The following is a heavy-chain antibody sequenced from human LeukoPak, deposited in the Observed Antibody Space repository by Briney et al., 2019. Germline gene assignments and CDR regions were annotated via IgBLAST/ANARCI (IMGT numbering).Heavy chain of an antibody. CDR2: ISYDGSNK. V-gene: IGHV3-30-3*01. Sequence: GRSLRLSCAASGFTFSSYAMHWVRQAPGKGLEWVAVISYDGSNKYYADSVKGRFTISRDNSKNTLYLQMNSLRAEDTAVYYCARDRGQWLAQAYGMDVWGQGPTVTVSS. J-gene: IGHJ6*02. CDR3: ARDRGQWLAQAYGMDV. CDR1: GFTFSSYA. D-gene: IGHD6-19*01.